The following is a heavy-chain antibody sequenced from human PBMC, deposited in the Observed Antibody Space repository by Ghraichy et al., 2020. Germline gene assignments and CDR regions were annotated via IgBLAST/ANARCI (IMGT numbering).Heavy chain of an antibody. D-gene: IGHD3-22*01. V-gene: IGHV3-7*03. CDR3: GRGKYYDTTAHQRHFDY. CDR1: GFTFISFW. CDR2: IKQDGSQK. Sequence: GGSLRLSCAASGFTFISFWMTWVRQAPGKGLEWVANIKQDGSQKYYVDSVKGRFTISRDNAKNSLYLQMSSLRAEDTAVYYCGRGKYYDTTAHQRHFDYWGQGTLVTGSS. J-gene: IGHJ4*02.